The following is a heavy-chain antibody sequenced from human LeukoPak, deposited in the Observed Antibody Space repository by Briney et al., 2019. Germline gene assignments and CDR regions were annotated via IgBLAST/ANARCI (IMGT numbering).Heavy chain of an antibody. CDR3: ANSPRDYYGSGSSHPFDS. CDR1: GFTFSSYA. D-gene: IGHD3-10*01. Sequence: PGGSLRLSCAASGFTFSSYAMSWVRQAPGKGLEWVSAISGSGDSTYYADSVKGRSTISRDNSKNTLYLQMNSLRAEDTAVYYCANSPRDYYGSGSSHPFDSWGQGTLVTVSS. CDR2: ISGSGDST. J-gene: IGHJ4*02. V-gene: IGHV3-23*01.